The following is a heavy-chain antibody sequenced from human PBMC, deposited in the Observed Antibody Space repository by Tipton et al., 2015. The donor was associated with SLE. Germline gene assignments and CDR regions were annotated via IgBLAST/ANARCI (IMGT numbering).Heavy chain of an antibody. D-gene: IGHD2-21*02. CDR1: GFTFSSYS. J-gene: IGHJ4*02. CDR2: ISSSSIYI. V-gene: IGHV3-21*01. CDR3: ATRPEATAGGFDY. Sequence: SLRLSCAASGFTFSSYSMNWVRQAPGKGLEWVSSISSSSIYIYYADSVKGRSTISRDNAKNSLYLQMNSLRAEDTAVYYCATRPEATAGGFDYWGQGTLVTVSS.